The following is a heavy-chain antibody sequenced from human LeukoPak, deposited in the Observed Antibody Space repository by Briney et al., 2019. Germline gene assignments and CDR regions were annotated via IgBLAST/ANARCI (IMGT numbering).Heavy chain of an antibody. CDR1: GYTFTGYY. CDR2: INPSGGST. J-gene: IGHJ3*02. D-gene: IGHD1-1*01. Sequence: ASVKVSCKASGYTFTGYYMHWVRQAPGQGLEWMGIINPSGGSTSYAQKFQGRVTMTRDMSTSTVYMELSSLRSEDTAVYYCARLGTYLHAFDIWGQGTMVTVSS. V-gene: IGHV1-46*01. CDR3: ARLGTYLHAFDI.